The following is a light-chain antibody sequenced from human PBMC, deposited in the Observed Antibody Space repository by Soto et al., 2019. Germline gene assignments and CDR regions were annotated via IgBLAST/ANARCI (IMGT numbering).Light chain of an antibody. CDR1: QSINNY. CDR3: QQNYSLPDT. J-gene: IGKJ2*01. Sequence: DIQMTQSPSSLSASVGDRVTITCRASQSINNYVNWYQQKPGEAPKLLIYAASSLQSGVPSRFSGSGSGTTFTLTISSLQPEEFAAYDGQQNYSLPDTFGQGTKVDI. V-gene: IGKV1-39*01. CDR2: AAS.